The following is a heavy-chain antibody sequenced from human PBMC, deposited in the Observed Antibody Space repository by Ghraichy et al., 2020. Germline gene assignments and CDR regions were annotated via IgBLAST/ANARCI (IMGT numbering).Heavy chain of an antibody. V-gene: IGHV3-21*01. J-gene: IGHJ4*02. CDR1: GFSFSYYN. Sequence: GGSLRLSCAASGFSFSYYNMNWVRQAPGKGLEWISSISGTKRDIYYADSVRGRFTISRDNVGNSLFLQMDSLRAEDTAIYYCASLTAGYFGNWGQGTLVTVSS. CDR3: ASLTAGYFGN. D-gene: IGHD6-13*01. CDR2: ISGTKRDI.